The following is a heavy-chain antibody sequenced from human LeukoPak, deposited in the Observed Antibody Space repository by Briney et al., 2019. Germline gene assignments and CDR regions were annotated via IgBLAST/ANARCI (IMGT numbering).Heavy chain of an antibody. J-gene: IGHJ5*02. CDR1: GGSFSGYY. CDR2: INHSGST. V-gene: IGHV4-34*01. CDR3: ARLPIAAAGTGWFDP. Sequence: NASETLSRTCAVYGGSFSGYYWSWIRQPPGKGLEWIGEINHSGSTNYNPSLKSRVTISVDTSKNQFSLKLSSVTAADTAVYYCARLPIAAAGTGWFDPWGQGTLVTVSS. D-gene: IGHD6-13*01.